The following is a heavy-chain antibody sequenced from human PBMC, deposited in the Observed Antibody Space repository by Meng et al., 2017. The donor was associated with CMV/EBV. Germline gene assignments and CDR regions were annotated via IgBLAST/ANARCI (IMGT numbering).Heavy chain of an antibody. D-gene: IGHD4-17*01. CDR3: AREKANIEDYGDPYYYYGMDV. J-gene: IGHJ6*02. V-gene: IGHV1-46*01. CDR1: GYTFTGYY. Sequence: ASVKVSCRASGYTFTGYYMHWVRQAPGQGLEWMGIINPSGGSTSYAQKFQGRVTMTRDTSTSTVYMELSSLRSEDTAVYYCAREKANIEDYGDPYYYYGMDVWGQGTTVTVSS. CDR2: INPSGGST.